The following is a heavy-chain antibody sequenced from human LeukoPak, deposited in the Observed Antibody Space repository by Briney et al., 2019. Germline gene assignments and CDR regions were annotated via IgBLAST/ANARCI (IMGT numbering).Heavy chain of an antibody. CDR3: ARVGLDYYDSSGPYAFDI. J-gene: IGHJ3*02. Sequence: PSETQSLTCTVSGGTISSYYWNWIRQPPGKGLEWIGYIHYSGSTKYNPSLKSRATISVDTSKNQFSLKLSSVTAADTAVYYCARVGLDYYDSSGPYAFDIWGQGTMVTVSS. V-gene: IGHV4-59*01. CDR2: IHYSGST. D-gene: IGHD3-22*01. CDR1: GGTISSYY.